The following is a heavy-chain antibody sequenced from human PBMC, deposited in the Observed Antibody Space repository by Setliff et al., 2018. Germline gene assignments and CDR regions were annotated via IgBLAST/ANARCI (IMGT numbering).Heavy chain of an antibody. CDR2: MFYEGTT. D-gene: IGHD4-17*01. V-gene: IGHV4-59*01. J-gene: IGHJ3*02. CDR3: ARDPDYGSGNKSRYLDI. CDR1: GGSITSFY. Sequence: PSETLSLTCTVSGGSITSFYWSWVRQSPGKGLEWIGYMFYEGTTNYNPSLKSRVTISIDTSKSQLSLKLRSVSAADTAVYFCARDPDYGSGNKSRYLDIWGQGTMVTVSS.